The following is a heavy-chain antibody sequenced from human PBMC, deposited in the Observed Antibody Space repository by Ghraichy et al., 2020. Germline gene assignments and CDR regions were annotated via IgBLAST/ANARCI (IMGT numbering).Heavy chain of an antibody. D-gene: IGHD4-17*01. CDR3: ARGRTVNQTSWFDP. J-gene: IGHJ5*02. CDR2: INPNSGGT. V-gene: IGHV1-2*02. CDR1: GYTFTGYY. Sequence: ASVKVSCKASGYTFTGYYMHWVRQAPGQGLEWMGWINPNSGGTNYAQKFQGRVTMTRDTSISTAYMELSRLRSDDTAVYYCARGRTVNQTSWFDPWGQGTLVTVSS.